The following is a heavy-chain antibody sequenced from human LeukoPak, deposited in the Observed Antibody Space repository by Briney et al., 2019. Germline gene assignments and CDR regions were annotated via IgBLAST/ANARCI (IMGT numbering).Heavy chain of an antibody. V-gene: IGHV1-2*02. J-gene: IGHJ3*02. CDR1: GYTFTSYG. CDR3: ARDRPAEKISVWFGGPPAGLDPFDI. Sequence: ASVKVSCKASGYTFTSYGISWVRQAPGQGLEWMGWINPNSGGTNYAQKFQGRVTMTRDTSISTAYMELSRLRSDDTAVYFCARDRPAEKISVWFGGPPAGLDPFDIWGQGKMVIVSS. D-gene: IGHD3-10*01. CDR2: INPNSGGT.